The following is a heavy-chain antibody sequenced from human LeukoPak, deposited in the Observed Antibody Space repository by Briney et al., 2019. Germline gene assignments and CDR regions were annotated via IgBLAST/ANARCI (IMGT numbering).Heavy chain of an antibody. D-gene: IGHD6-13*01. J-gene: IGHJ4*02. CDR3: ARGGSTSWSDTDFDY. CDR2: INTNTGNP. Sequence: ASVKVSCKASGYTFTGYAMNWVRQAPGQGLEWMGWINTNTGNPMYAQGFTGRFVFSLDTSVSTAYLQISGLKAEDTAMYYCARGGSTSWSDTDFDYWGQGTLVTVSS. CDR1: GYTFTGYA. V-gene: IGHV7-4-1*02.